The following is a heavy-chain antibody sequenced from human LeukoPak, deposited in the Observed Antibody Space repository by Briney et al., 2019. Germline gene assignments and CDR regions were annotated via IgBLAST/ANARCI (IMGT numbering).Heavy chain of an antibody. CDR3: ARGPPEHPQGY. V-gene: IGHV1-8*01. CDR2: INPSSGNT. CDR1: RYTFTSYD. J-gene: IGHJ4*02. D-gene: IGHD1-14*01. Sequence: ASVKASCKASRYTFTSYDINWVRQATGQGLEWMGWINPSSGNTGFAQKFQGRVTMTRNTSISTAYMELSSLTSEDTAVYYCARGPPEHPQGYWGQGTLVTVSS.